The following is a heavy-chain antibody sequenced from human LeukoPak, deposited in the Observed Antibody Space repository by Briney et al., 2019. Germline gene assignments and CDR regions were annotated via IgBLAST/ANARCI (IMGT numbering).Heavy chain of an antibody. CDR1: GSTFSSYW. CDR2: IKQDGSEK. CDR3: ANSKEQQLVHRGFDY. Sequence: GGSLRLSCAASGSTFSSYWMSWVRQAPGKGLEWVANIKQDGSEKYYVDSVKGRFTISRDNAKNSLYLQMNSPRTEDTAVYYCANSKEQQLVHRGFDYWGQGTLVTVSS. J-gene: IGHJ4*02. V-gene: IGHV3-7*01. D-gene: IGHD6-13*01.